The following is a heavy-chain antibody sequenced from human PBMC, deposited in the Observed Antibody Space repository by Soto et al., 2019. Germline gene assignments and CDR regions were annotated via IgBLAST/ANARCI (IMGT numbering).Heavy chain of an antibody. Sequence: XSVKVSCKASVYTFTSYYMHWVRQAPGQGLEWVGIINPSGGSTSYAQKFQGRVTMTRDTSTSTVYMELSSLRSEDTAVYYCAGTRGPYYYDSSGYYSYGSPFDYWGHGTLVTVSS. CDR2: INPSGGST. V-gene: IGHV1-46*01. J-gene: IGHJ4*01. CDR1: VYTFTSYY. D-gene: IGHD3-22*01. CDR3: AGTRGPYYYDSSGYYSYGSPFDY.